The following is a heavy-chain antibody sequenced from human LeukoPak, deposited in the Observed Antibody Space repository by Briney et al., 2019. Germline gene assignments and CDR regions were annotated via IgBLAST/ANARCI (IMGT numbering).Heavy chain of an antibody. CDR1: GFVFSNYA. CDR3: VKGKGIAVTSLDY. D-gene: IGHD6-19*01. J-gene: IGHJ4*02. Sequence: GGSLRLSCSASGFVFSNYAMHWVRQAPGKGLEYVSAISSNGGSTYYADSVKGRFTISRDNSKNTLYLQMSSLRAEDTAVYYCVKGKGIAVTSLDYWGQGTLVTVSS. CDR2: ISSNGGST. V-gene: IGHV3-64D*06.